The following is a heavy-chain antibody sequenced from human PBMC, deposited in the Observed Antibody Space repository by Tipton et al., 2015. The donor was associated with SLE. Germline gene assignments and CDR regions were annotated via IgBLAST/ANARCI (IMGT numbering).Heavy chain of an antibody. Sequence: SLRLSCAASGFTFSSYAMHWVRQAPGKGLEWVAVISYDGSNKYYADSVKGRFTISRDNSKNTLYLQMNSLRAEDTAGYYCARDRGGRQSRNYYYYMDVWGKGTTVTVSS. CDR1: GFTFSSYA. V-gene: IGHV3-30-3*01. D-gene: IGHD3-16*01. J-gene: IGHJ6*03. CDR3: ARDRGGRQSRNYYYYMDV. CDR2: ISYDGSNK.